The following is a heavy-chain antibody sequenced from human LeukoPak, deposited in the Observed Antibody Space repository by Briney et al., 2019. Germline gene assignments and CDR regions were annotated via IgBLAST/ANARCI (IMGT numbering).Heavy chain of an antibody. CDR2: INPNSGGS. CDR1: GYTLTTYY. J-gene: IGHJ5*02. CDR3: ASVRGFSTWFDP. D-gene: IGHD3-10*02. Sequence: ASVKVSCKASGYTLTTYYIHWVRQAPGQGPEWMGWINPNSGGSSYAQKFQGRVTMTRDTPTSTAYMELTRLRSDDTAVYYCASVRGFSTWFDPWGQGTLVTVSS. V-gene: IGHV1-2*02.